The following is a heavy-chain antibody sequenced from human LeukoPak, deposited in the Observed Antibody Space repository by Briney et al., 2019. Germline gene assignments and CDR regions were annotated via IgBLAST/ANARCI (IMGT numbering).Heavy chain of an antibody. V-gene: IGHV4-34*01. J-gene: IGHJ4*02. D-gene: IGHD2-2*01. CDR3: ARVEDCSSTSCQPLDY. CDR1: GGSFSGYY. CDR2: INHSGST. Sequence: SETLSLTCAVYGGSFSGYYWSWIRQPPGKGLEWIGEINHSGSTNYNPSLKSRVTISVDTSKNQFSLKLSSVTAADTAVYYCARVEDCSSTSCQPLDYWGQGTLVTVSS.